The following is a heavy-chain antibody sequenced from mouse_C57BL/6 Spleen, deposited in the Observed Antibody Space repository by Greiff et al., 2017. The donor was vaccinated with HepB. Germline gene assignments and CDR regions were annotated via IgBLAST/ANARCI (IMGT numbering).Heavy chain of an antibody. CDR2: ISSGSSTI. CDR3: ARRYYSNYNYAMDY. D-gene: IGHD2-5*01. CDR1: GFTFSDYG. Sequence: EVQLVESGGGLVKPGGSLKLSCAASGFTFSDYGMHWVRQAPEKGLEWVAYISSGSSTIYYADTVKGRFTISRDNAKNTLFLQMTSLRSEDTAMYYCARRYYSNYNYAMDYWGQGTSVTVSS. V-gene: IGHV5-17*01. J-gene: IGHJ4*01.